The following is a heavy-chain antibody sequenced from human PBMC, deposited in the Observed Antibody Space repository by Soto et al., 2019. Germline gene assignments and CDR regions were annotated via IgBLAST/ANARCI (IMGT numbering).Heavy chain of an antibody. J-gene: IGHJ5*02. CDR2: ISGSGSTT. D-gene: IGHD2-8*01. V-gene: IGHV3-23*01. Sequence: GGSLRLSCPATGFTFSTCAMNWVRQAPGKGLEWVSTISGSGSTTYYADSVKGRFTISRDNFKNTLYLQMNSLRDEDTAVYYCARDNGMAGSFDPWGQGTLVTVSS. CDR1: GFTFSTCA. CDR3: ARDNGMAGSFDP.